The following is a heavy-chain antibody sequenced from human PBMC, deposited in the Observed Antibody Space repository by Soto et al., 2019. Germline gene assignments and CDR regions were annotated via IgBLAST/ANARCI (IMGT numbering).Heavy chain of an antibody. CDR1: GYTLTELS. J-gene: IGHJ5*02. Sequence: ASVKVSCKVSGYTLTELSMHWVRQAPGKGLEWMGGFDPEDGETIYAQKFQGRVTMTEDTATDTAYMELSSLRSEDTAVYYCATARFRAGTNWFDPWGQGTLVTVSS. V-gene: IGHV1-24*01. D-gene: IGHD3-16*01. CDR3: ATARFRAGTNWFDP. CDR2: FDPEDGET.